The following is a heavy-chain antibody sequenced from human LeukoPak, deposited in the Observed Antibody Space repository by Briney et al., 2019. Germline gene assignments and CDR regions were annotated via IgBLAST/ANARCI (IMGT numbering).Heavy chain of an antibody. CDR1: GYTFTSYG. Sequence: ASVKVSCKASGYTFTSYGISWVRQAPGQGLEWMGWISANNGNTNYAQKLQGRVTMTTDTSTSTAYMELRSLRSDDTAVYYCARVPPYCSSTSCYSYYMDVWGKGTTVTVSS. J-gene: IGHJ6*03. CDR3: ARVPPYCSSTSCYSYYMDV. CDR2: ISANNGNT. D-gene: IGHD2-2*01. V-gene: IGHV1-18*01.